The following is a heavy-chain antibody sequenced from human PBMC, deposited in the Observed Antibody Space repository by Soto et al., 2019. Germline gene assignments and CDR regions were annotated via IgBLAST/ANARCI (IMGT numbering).Heavy chain of an antibody. CDR3: ARGLAPHYSDC. CDR2: INAGNGKT. V-gene: IGHV1-3*01. Sequence: QVQLVQSGAEVKKPGASVKVSCKASGYTFTSYAMHWVRQAPGQRLEWMGWINAGNGKTKYSQKFQGRVTITRDTSASTAYLELSSLRSEDTAVHYCARGLAPHYSDCWGRGTLVTVSS. D-gene: IGHD6-19*01. J-gene: IGHJ4*02. CDR1: GYTFTSYA.